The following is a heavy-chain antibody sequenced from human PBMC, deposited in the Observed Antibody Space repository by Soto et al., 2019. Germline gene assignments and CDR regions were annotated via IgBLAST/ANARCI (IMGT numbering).Heavy chain of an antibody. CDR1: GFTFSSYA. J-gene: IGHJ5*02. Sequence: GGSLRLSCAASGFTFSSYAMSWVRQAPGKGLEWVSAISGSGGSTYYADSVKGRFTISRDNSKNTLYLQMNSLRAEDTAVYYCAKALKGDIVVVPAAIALNWFDPWGQGTLVTVSS. D-gene: IGHD2-2*01. V-gene: IGHV3-23*01. CDR3: AKALKGDIVVVPAAIALNWFDP. CDR2: ISGSGGST.